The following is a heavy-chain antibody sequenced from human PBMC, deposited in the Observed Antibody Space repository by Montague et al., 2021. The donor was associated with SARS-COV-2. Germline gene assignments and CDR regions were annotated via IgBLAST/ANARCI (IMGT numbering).Heavy chain of an antibody. Sequence: SLRLSCSASGFTFSSYAMNWVRQAPGKGLEWVSYISSSGSTIYYTDSVKGRFTISRDNSKNSLYLRMNSLRAEDTAVYYCASLMVLDYWGQGTLVTVSS. V-gene: IGHV3-48*03. D-gene: IGHD2-8*01. CDR3: ASLMVLDY. CDR1: GFTFSSYA. J-gene: IGHJ4*02. CDR2: ISSSGSTI.